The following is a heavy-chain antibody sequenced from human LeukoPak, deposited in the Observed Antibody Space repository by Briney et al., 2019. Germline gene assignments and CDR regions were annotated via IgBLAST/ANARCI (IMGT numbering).Heavy chain of an antibody. CDR3: ASLTLEGGYYDSSGYLSS. CDR1: GGSFSGYY. CDR2: IYYSGST. J-gene: IGHJ5*02. V-gene: IGHV4-59*01. D-gene: IGHD3-22*01. Sequence: SETLSLTCAVYGGSFSGYYWSWIRQPPGKGLEWIGYIYYSGSTNYNPSLKSRVTISVDTSKNQFSLKLSSVTAADTAVYYCASLTLEGGYYDSSGYLSSWGQGTLVTVSS.